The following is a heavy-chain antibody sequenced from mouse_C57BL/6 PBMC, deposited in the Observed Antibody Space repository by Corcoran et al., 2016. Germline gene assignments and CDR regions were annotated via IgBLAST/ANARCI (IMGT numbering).Heavy chain of an antibody. Sequence: EVQLQQSGPELVKPGASVKISCKASGYTFTDYYMNWVKQSHGKSLEWIGDINPNNGGTSYNQKFKGKATLTVDKSSSTAYMELRSLTSEDSAVYYCARSGYYGGYFDVWGTGTTVTVSS. V-gene: IGHV1-26*01. J-gene: IGHJ1*03. D-gene: IGHD1-1*01. CDR1: GYTFTDYY. CDR2: INPNNGGT. CDR3: ARSGYYGGYFDV.